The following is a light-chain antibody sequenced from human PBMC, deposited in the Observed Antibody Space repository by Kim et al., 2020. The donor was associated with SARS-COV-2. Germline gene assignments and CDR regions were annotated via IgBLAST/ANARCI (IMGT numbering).Light chain of an antibody. V-gene: IGLV1-47*02. J-gene: IGLJ2*01. Sequence: QRVTISCSGSTSSIGNNYVYWYQQFPGTAPQLLIYSNDQRPSGVPDRFSGSKSGTSASLVISGLRSEDEADYYCTTWDDSLSGHVVFGGGTQLTVL. CDR3: TTWDDSLSGHVV. CDR1: TSSIGNNY. CDR2: SND.